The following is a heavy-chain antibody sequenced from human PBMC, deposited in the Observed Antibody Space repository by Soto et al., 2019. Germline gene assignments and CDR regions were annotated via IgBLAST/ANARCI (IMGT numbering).Heavy chain of an antibody. CDR3: ARGLAIFGVDNWFDP. J-gene: IGHJ5*02. CDR1: GGSISSYY. Sequence: PSETLSLTCTVSGGSISSYYWSWIRQPPGKGLEWIGYIYYSGSTNYNPSLKSRVTISVDTSKNQFSLKLSSVTAADTAVYYCARGLAIFGVDNWFDPWGQGTLVTVSS. V-gene: IGHV4-59*01. D-gene: IGHD3-3*01. CDR2: IYYSGST.